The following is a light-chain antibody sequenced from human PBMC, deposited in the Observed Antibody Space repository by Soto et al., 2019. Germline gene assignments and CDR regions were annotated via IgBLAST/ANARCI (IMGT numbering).Light chain of an antibody. CDR3: ISHAGTSNV. CDR1: SSDVGATDY. CDR2: EVN. J-gene: IGLJ1*01. Sequence: QSALTQPPSASGSLGQSVAISCTGTSSDVGATDYVSWYQHHSGKAPKLLLYEVNKRPSGVPDRFSGSKSGNTASLTVSVLQADDEADYYCISHAGTSNVLGTGTKLTFL. V-gene: IGLV2-8*01.